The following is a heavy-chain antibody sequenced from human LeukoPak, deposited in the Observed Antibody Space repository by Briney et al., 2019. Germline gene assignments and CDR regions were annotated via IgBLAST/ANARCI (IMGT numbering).Heavy chain of an antibody. J-gene: IGHJ4*02. Sequence: PGGSLRLSCAASGFTFSSYAMSWVRQAPGKGLEWVAVIEYDGSNIHYTDSVKGRFTISRDNSKKTLYLQMNSLRAEDTAVYYCAKTPRYRAARQSHFDYWGQGTLVTVPS. D-gene: IGHD6-6*01. CDR1: GFTFSSYA. CDR3: AKTPRYRAARQSHFDY. V-gene: IGHV3-30*18. CDR2: IEYDGSNI.